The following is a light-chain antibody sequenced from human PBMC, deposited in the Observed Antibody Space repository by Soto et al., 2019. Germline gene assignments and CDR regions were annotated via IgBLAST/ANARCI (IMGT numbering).Light chain of an antibody. CDR3: QQSYSTPPT. V-gene: IGKV1-39*01. CDR2: AAS. Sequence: DILMTQSPSSLSASVGDRITITCPASQSISSYVNWYQQKPGKAPKLLIYAASSLQSGVPSRFSGSGSATDFTLTISSLQPEGFATYYCQQSYSTPPTFGQGTKVDIK. J-gene: IGKJ1*01. CDR1: QSISSY.